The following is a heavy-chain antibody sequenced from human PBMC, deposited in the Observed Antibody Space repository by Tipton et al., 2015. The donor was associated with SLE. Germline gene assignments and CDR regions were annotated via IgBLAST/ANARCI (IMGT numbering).Heavy chain of an antibody. D-gene: IGHD3-16*01. CDR1: RFTFSSYA. J-gene: IGHJ4*02. CDR2: ISYDGNNK. V-gene: IGHV3-30*04. Sequence: QLVQSGGGVVQPGRSLRLSCAASRFTFSSYAMHWVRQAPGKGLEWVAVISYDGNNKYYADSVKGRFSISRDNSESTVSLQMNSLRAEDTAVYYCARSGGIGELGYWGQGTLVTVSS. CDR3: ARSGGIGELGY.